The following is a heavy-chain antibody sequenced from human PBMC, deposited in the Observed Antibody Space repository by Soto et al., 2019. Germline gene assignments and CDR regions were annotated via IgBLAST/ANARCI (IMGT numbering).Heavy chain of an antibody. Sequence: EVRLLESGGGLVQPGGSLRLSCTVSGFTFRSYGMNWVHQAPGGGLEWVSNIIGSGDSTYYADSVKGRFTISRDNSQNTLFLQMDSLRVEDTATYYCVKDRAFRTVAGTDHWGQGTLVTVSS. D-gene: IGHD6-19*01. CDR1: GFTFRSYG. CDR2: IIGSGDST. CDR3: VKDRAFRTVAGTDH. J-gene: IGHJ4*02. V-gene: IGHV3-23*01.